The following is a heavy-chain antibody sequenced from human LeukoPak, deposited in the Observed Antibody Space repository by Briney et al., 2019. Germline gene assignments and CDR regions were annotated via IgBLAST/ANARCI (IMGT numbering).Heavy chain of an antibody. Sequence: GGSLRLSCAASGFTFSSYAMTWVRQAPGKGLEWVSTISISGRDTYYADSVKGRFTISRDDSKNTLYLQMNSLRAEDTAVYYCAKDYSSPYHYYGLDVWGQGTTVTVSS. V-gene: IGHV3-23*01. D-gene: IGHD4-4*01. CDR3: AKDYSSPYHYYGLDV. CDR1: GFTFSSYA. CDR2: ISISGRDT. J-gene: IGHJ6*02.